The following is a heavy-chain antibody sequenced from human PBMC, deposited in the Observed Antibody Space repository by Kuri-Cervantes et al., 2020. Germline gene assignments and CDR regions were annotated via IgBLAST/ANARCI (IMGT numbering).Heavy chain of an antibody. CDR3: ATIKVRDDSFDI. J-gene: IGHJ3*02. D-gene: IGHD3-9*01. V-gene: IGHV3-11*04. CDR1: GFTFSDYY. Sequence: GESLKISCAASGFTFSDYYMSWIRQAPGKGLEWVSYISSSGSTIYYADSVKGRFTISRDNAKNSLYLQMNSLRAEDTAVYYCATIKVRDDSFDIWGQGTMVTVSS. CDR2: ISSSGSTI.